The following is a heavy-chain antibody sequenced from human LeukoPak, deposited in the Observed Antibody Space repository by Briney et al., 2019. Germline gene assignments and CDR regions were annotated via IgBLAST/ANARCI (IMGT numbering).Heavy chain of an antibody. J-gene: IGHJ6*03. Sequence: SETLSLTCAVYGGSFSGYYWSWIRQPPGKGLERIGEINHSGSTNYNPSLKSRVTISVDTSKNQFSLKLSSVTAADTAVYYCARGRGARRSKPYYYYMDVWGKGTTVTVSS. CDR3: ARGRGARRSKPYYYYMDV. V-gene: IGHV4-34*01. D-gene: IGHD6-6*01. CDR2: INHSGST. CDR1: GGSFSGYY.